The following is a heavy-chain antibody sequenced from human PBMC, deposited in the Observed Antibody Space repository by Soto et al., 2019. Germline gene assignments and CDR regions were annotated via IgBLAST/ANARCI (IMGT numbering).Heavy chain of an antibody. CDR3: TTGSVECY. CDR2: IKTKTQGETT. J-gene: IGHJ4*02. CDR1: GFSISSAW. V-gene: IGHV3-15*07. D-gene: IGHD3-3*01. Sequence: EVQLVESGGGLVKPGGSLRLSCTASGFSISSAWMNWVRQDPGKGLEWVGRIKTKTQGETTDYPAPVKGRFTISRDDSKNTLYLQMNSLKMEDTAVYYCTTGSVECYWGQGTLVTVSS.